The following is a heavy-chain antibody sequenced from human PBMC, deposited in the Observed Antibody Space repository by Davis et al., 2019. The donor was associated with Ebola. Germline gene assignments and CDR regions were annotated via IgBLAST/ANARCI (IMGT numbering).Heavy chain of an antibody. D-gene: IGHD2-15*01. CDR3: ASLLGYCSGGTCYGG. CDR2: IYNSGST. Sequence: MPSETLSLTCTVSGGSIRSHYWSWIRQPPGKGLEWIGYIYNSGSTNYNPSLKSRVTMSLDTCKNQFSLKLSSVTAADTAVYYCASLLGYCSGGTCYGGWGQGTLVTVSS. CDR1: GGSIRSHY. J-gene: IGHJ4*02. V-gene: IGHV4-59*08.